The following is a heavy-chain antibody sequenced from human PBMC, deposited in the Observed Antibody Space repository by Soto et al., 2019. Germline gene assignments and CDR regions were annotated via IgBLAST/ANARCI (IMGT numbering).Heavy chain of an antibody. CDR2: INPSGGST. CDR3: ARAQVVPAAMVYYYGMDV. J-gene: IGHJ6*02. Sequence: ASVKVSCKASGYTFTSYYMHWVRQAPGQGLEWMGIINPSGGSTSYAQKFQGRVTMTRDTSTSTVYMELSSLRSEDTAVYYCARAQVVPAAMVYYYGMDVWGQGTTVTV. D-gene: IGHD2-2*01. CDR1: GYTFTSYY. V-gene: IGHV1-46*01.